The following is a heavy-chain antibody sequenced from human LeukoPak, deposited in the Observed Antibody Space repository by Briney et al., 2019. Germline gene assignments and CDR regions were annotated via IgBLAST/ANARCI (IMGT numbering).Heavy chain of an antibody. V-gene: IGHV4-38-2*02. J-gene: IGHJ4*02. CDR1: GYSISTGYY. Sequence: SEALSLTCTVTGYSISTGYYWGWIRPPPGKGLEWIGSLYHSGSRYYNPSLKSRVTISVDTSMNEFSLKLNSVTAADSGVYYCARFNPESDFWGQGARVTVSS. CDR2: LYHSGSR. CDR3: ARFNPESDF.